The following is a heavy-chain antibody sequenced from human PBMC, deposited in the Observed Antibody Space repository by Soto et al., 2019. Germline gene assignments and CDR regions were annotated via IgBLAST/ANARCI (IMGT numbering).Heavy chain of an antibody. CDR3: ARLTAS. J-gene: IGHJ5*02. CDR1: GFTFSSSA. Sequence: GSLRLSCAASGFTFSSSAMSWVRQAPGKGLEWVSTTSTSGMYYTDSVKGRFTISRDNSKNMLFLQMNSLRVEDTAIYYCARLTASWGQGALVTVSS. CDR2: TSTSGM. V-gene: IGHV3-23*01.